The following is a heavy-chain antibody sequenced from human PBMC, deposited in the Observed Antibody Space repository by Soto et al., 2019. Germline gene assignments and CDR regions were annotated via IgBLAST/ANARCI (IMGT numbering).Heavy chain of an antibody. CDR1: GGSVTNSSYY. CDR3: VSQRTTVPTQAYFDY. D-gene: IGHD4-17*01. V-gene: IGHV4-39*01. Sequence: SETLSLTCTVSGGSVTNSSYYWGWIRQSPGKGLEWIGSVYYRGRSYSKSSVKSRVTISVDTSKNRFSLSLNPVTASDTAVYFCVSQRTTVPTQAYFDYWGPGAPVTV. J-gene: IGHJ4*02. CDR2: VYYRGRS.